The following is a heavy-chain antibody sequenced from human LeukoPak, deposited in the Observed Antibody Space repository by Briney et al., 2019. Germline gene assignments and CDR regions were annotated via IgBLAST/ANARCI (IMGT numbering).Heavy chain of an antibody. J-gene: IGHJ3*02. V-gene: IGHV1-46*01. CDR3: ASPTLYDILTGYRSDAFDI. CDR2: INPSGGST. CDR1: GYTFTGYY. Sequence: GASVKVSCKASGYTFTGYYMHWVRQAPGQGLEWMGIINPSGGSTSYAQKFQGRVTMTRDTSTSTVYMELSSLRSEDTAVYYCASPTLYDILTGYRSDAFDIWGQGTMVTVSS. D-gene: IGHD3-9*01.